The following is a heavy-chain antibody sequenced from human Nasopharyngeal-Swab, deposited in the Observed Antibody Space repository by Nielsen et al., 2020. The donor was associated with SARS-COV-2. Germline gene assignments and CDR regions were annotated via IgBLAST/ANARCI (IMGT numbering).Heavy chain of an antibody. CDR1: GGSISSNNYY. J-gene: IGHJ6*03. CDR2: IYYSGSA. Sequence: SETLSLTCTVSGGSISSNNYYWGWIRQPPGKGLEWIGSIYYSGSAYYNPSLKTRVTISVDTSKNQFSLKLSSVTAADTGVYYCARGVIVVATYYYYMDVWGKGTTVTVSS. D-gene: IGHD3-22*01. CDR3: ARGVIVVATYYYYMDV. V-gene: IGHV4-39*07.